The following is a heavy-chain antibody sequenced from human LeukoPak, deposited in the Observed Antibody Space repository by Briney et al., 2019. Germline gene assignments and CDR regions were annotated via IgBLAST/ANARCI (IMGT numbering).Heavy chain of an antibody. V-gene: IGHV1-2*02. D-gene: IGHD3-22*01. CDR3: ATARSGYYPYYFDY. Sequence: ASVKVSCKASGYTFTGYYMHWVRQAPGQGLEWMGWINPNSGGTNYAQKFQGRVTMTRDTSISTAYMELSRLRSDDTAVYYCATARSGYYPYYFDYWGQGTLVTVSS. CDR2: INPNSGGT. J-gene: IGHJ4*02. CDR1: GYTFTGYY.